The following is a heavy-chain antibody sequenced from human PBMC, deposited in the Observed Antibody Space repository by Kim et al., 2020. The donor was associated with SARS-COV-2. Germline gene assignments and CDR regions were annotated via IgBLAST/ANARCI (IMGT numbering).Heavy chain of an antibody. D-gene: IGHD6-13*01. J-gene: IGHJ6*02. CDR1: GFTFSSYW. V-gene: IGHV3-7*03. CDR3: ARDGVAAAGSDYYYGMDV. CDR2: IKQDGSEK. Sequence: GGSLRLSCAASGFTFSSYWMSWVRQAPGKGLEWVANIKQDGSEKYYVDSVKGRFTISSDNDKNSLYLQKNSLRAEDTAVYYCARDGVAAAGSDYYYGMDVWGQGTTVTVSS.